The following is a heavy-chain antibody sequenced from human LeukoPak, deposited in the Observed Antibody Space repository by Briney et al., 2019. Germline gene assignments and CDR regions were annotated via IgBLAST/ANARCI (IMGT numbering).Heavy chain of an antibody. Sequence: GGSLRLSCAASGFIFSDYYMSCIRQAPGKGLEWVSYISSSGSTTYYADSVKGRFTISRDNAKNSLYLQMNSLRAEDTAVYYCARVGSCTNGVCYNPFDYWGQGTLVTVSS. CDR3: ARVGSCTNGVCYNPFDY. CDR2: ISSSGSTT. J-gene: IGHJ4*02. V-gene: IGHV3-11*04. D-gene: IGHD2-8*01. CDR1: GFIFSDYY.